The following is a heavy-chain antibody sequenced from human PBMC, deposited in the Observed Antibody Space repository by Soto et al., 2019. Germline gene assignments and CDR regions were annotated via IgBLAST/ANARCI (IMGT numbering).Heavy chain of an antibody. D-gene: IGHD4-17*01. CDR1: GYTFTSYD. Sequence: ASVKVSCKASGYTFTSYDINWVRQATGQGLEWMGWMNPNGGNTGYAQKFQGRVTMTRNTSISTAYMELSSLRSEDTAVYYCARRSTVTKDIDYWGQGTLVTVSS. CDR3: ARRSTVTKDIDY. V-gene: IGHV1-8*01. CDR2: MNPNGGNT. J-gene: IGHJ4*02.